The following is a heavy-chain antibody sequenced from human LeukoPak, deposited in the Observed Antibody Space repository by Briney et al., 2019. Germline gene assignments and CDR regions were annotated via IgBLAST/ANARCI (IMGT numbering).Heavy chain of an antibody. D-gene: IGHD1-26*01. J-gene: IGHJ3*02. CDR3: ARDVVGATTDAFDI. CDR2: IYTSGST. Sequence: SETLSLTCTVSGGSTSSNYWSWIRQPAGKGLEWIGRIYTSGSTNYIPSLKSRVTMSVDTSKNQFSLKLSSVNAADTAVYYCARDVVGATTDAFDIWGQGTRVTVSP. V-gene: IGHV4-4*07. CDR1: GGSTSSNY.